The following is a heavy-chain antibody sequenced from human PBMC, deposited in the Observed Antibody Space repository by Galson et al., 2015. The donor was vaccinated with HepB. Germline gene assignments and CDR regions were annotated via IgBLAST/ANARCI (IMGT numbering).Heavy chain of an antibody. J-gene: IGHJ4*02. Sequence: LRLSCAASGFTFSTYTMHWVRQAPGKGLEWVALISYDGSNKYYADSVKGRFTISRDKSKNILYLQMNSLRPEDTALYYCASHIYWGQGTLVTVSS. V-gene: IGHV3-30*04. CDR2: ISYDGSNK. CDR1: GFTFSTYT. CDR3: ASHIY.